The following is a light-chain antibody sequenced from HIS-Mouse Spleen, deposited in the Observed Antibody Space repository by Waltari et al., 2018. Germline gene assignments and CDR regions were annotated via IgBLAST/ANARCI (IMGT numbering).Light chain of an antibody. CDR3: QQRSNWLT. V-gene: IGKV3-11*01. CDR1: QSVSSY. CDR2: DAS. J-gene: IGKJ4*01. Sequence: ESVLTQSPATLSLSPGERATLSCRPSQSVSSYLAWYQQKPGQAPRLLIYDASNRATGIPARFSGSGSGTDFTLTISSLEPEDFAVYYCQQRSNWLTFGGGTKVEIK.